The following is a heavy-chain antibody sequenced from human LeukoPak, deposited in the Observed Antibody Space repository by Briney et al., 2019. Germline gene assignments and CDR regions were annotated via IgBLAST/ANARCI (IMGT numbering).Heavy chain of an antibody. Sequence: PGRSLRLSCAASGFTFSSHGMQWVRQAPGKGLEWVALIWYDGSKTNYVDSVMGRFTISRDSSKNTLYLQMNSLRAEDTAVYYCAKAIAAAGKLFDYWGQGTLVTVSS. V-gene: IGHV3-33*06. D-gene: IGHD6-13*01. CDR2: IWYDGSKT. J-gene: IGHJ4*02. CDR3: AKAIAAAGKLFDY. CDR1: GFTFSSHG.